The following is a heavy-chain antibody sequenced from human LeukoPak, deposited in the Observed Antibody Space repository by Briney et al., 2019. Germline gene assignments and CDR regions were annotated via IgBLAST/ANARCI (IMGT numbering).Heavy chain of an antibody. CDR3: ARVGLGYSSSWTPDY. D-gene: IGHD6-13*01. CDR2: ISAYNGNT. V-gene: IGHV1-18*01. CDR1: GYTFTSYG. Sequence: ASAKVSCKASGYTFTSYGISWVRQAPGQGLEWMGWISAYNGNTNYAQKLQGRVTMTTDTPTSTAYMELRSLRSDDTAVYYCARVGLGYSSSWTPDYWGQGTLVTVSS. J-gene: IGHJ4*02.